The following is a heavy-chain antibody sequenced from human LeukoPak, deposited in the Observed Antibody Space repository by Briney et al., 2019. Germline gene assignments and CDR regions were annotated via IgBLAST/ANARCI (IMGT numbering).Heavy chain of an antibody. CDR1: GFTFSDFY. CDR2: SSNGGSTI. Sequence: PGGSLRLSCAASGFTFSDFYMTWIRQAPGKGLEWVSYSSNGGSTIYYADSVKGRFTISRDNAKNSLYLQMNSLRAEDTAVYYCARDTRMSSGYHYFDLWGQGTLVTVSS. V-gene: IGHV3-11*01. CDR3: ARDTRMSSGYHYFDL. J-gene: IGHJ4*02. D-gene: IGHD3-22*01.